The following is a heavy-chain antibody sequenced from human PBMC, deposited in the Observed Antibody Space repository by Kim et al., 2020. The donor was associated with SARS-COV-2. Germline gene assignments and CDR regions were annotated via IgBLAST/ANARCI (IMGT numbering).Heavy chain of an antibody. CDR1: GGSVSSGSYY. CDR2: IYYSGST. Sequence: SETLSLTCTVSGGSVSSGSYYWSWIRQPPGKGLEWIGYIYYSGSTNYNPSLKSRVTISVDTSKNQFSLKLSSVTAADTAVYYCARDGVDYDSSGYPLAFDIWGQGTMVTVSS. J-gene: IGHJ3*02. V-gene: IGHV4-61*01. CDR3: ARDGVDYDSSGYPLAFDI. D-gene: IGHD3-22*01.